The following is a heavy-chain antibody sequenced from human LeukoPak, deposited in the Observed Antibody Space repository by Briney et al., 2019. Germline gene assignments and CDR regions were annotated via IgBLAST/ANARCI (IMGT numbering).Heavy chain of an antibody. J-gene: IGHJ4*02. V-gene: IGHV5-51*01. CDR1: GYSFTDYW. Sequence: GESLKISCKGSGYSFTDYWIGWVRQMPGKGLKWMGIIYPGDSDARYSPSFQGQVTISADKSISTAYLQWSSLKASDTAMYYCARRPVGFWSGYFDFWGQGALVTVSS. D-gene: IGHD3-3*01. CDR3: ARRPVGFWSGYFDF. CDR2: IYPGDSDA.